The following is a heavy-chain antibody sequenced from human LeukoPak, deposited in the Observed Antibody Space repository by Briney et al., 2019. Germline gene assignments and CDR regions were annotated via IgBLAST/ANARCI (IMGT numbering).Heavy chain of an antibody. Sequence: SVKVSCKASGGTFSSYAISWVRQAPGQGLEWMGGIIPIFGTANYAQKFQGRVTITTDESTSTAYMELSSLRSEDTVVYYCASGKAYYDFWSGYRPFDYWGQGTLVTVSS. D-gene: IGHD3-3*01. CDR2: IIPIFGTA. V-gene: IGHV1-69*05. J-gene: IGHJ4*02. CDR3: ASGKAYYDFWSGYRPFDY. CDR1: GGTFSSYA.